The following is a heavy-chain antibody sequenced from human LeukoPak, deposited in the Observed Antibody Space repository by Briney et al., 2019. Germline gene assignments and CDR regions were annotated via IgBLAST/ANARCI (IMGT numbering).Heavy chain of an antibody. V-gene: IGHV3-33*06. Sequence: GGSLRLFCAASGFSFSSYGMHWVRQAPGKGLEWVAIIWYDGSNKYYADSVRGRFTISRDNSENTLYLQMNSVRAEDTAVYYCAKGGYTNYPDGYYYMDVWGKGTTVTVSS. CDR2: IWYDGSNK. D-gene: IGHD4-11*01. CDR3: AKGGYTNYPDGYYYMDV. J-gene: IGHJ6*03. CDR1: GFSFSSYG.